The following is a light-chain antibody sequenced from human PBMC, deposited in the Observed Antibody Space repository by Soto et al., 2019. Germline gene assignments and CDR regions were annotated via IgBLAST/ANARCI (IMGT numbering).Light chain of an antibody. CDR2: DNN. Sequence: QSVLTQPPSLSAAPGQKVTISCSGSGSNIGSNYVSWYQKLPGTAPQLLIYDNNKRPSGIPDRFSGSKSRTSATLGITGLQTGDEADYYCATWDGGLSAVVFGGGTKLTVL. CDR1: GSNIGSNY. V-gene: IGLV1-51*01. CDR3: ATWDGGLSAVV. J-gene: IGLJ2*01.